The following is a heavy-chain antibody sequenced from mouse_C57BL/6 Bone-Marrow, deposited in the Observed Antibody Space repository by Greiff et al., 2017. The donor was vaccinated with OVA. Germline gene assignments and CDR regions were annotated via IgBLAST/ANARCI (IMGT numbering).Heavy chain of an antibody. CDR2: ISSGGSYT. J-gene: IGHJ4*01. D-gene: IGHD6-2*01. CDR1: GFTFSSYG. CDR3: ARHVSYWAMDY. Sequence: EVQLVESGGDLVKPGGSLKLSCAASGFTFSSYGMSWVRQTPDKRLEWVATISSGGSYTYYPDSVKGRFTISRDNAKNTLYLQMSSLKSEDTAMYYCARHVSYWAMDYWGQGTSVTVSS. V-gene: IGHV5-6*01.